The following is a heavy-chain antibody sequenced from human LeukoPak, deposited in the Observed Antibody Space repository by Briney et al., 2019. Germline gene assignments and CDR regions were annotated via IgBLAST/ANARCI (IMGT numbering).Heavy chain of an antibody. Sequence: GGSLRLSCAASGFTFSSYGMHWVRQAPGKGLEWVAVIWYDGSNKNYVDSVKGRFTISRDNFKDTLYLQMNSLRAEDTAVYYCARDQGSGWYPSDYWGQGTLVTVSS. CDR3: ARDQGSGWYPSDY. CDR2: IWYDGSNK. V-gene: IGHV3-33*01. J-gene: IGHJ4*02. CDR1: GFTFSSYG. D-gene: IGHD6-19*01.